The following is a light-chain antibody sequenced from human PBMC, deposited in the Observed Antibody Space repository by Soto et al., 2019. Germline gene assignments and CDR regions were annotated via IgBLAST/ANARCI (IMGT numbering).Light chain of an antibody. CDR1: QSISSY. J-gene: IGKJ4*01. CDR3: QQSSSTLLT. CDR2: AAS. V-gene: IGKV1-39*01. Sequence: DIQMTQSPSSLSASVGDRVTIACRASQSISSYLNWYRQKPGKAPKLLIYAASSLQSGVPSRFSGSGSGTDFTLTISSLQPEDFATYYCQQSSSTLLTFAGGTKVEIK.